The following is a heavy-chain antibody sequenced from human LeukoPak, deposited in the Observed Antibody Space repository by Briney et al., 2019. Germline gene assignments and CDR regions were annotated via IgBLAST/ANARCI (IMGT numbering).Heavy chain of an antibody. CDR1: GFTVSTYY. V-gene: IGHV3-53*01. J-gene: IGHJ4*02. CDR3: ARGLGYCTSTTCLLPFDY. D-gene: IGHD2-2*01. Sequence: PGGSLRLSCAASGFTVSTYYMTWVRQAPGKGLECVSVIYSGGSTYYADSVKGRFTVSRDKNTLYLQMNSLRAEDTAMYYCARGLGYCTSTTCLLPFDYWGQETLVAVSS. CDR2: IYSGGST.